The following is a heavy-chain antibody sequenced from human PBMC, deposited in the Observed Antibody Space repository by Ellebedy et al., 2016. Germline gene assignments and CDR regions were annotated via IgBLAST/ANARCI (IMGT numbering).Heavy chain of an antibody. D-gene: IGHD2-15*01. CDR2: IWYDGSNK. CDR3: ARDDKRYCSGGSCSTDY. V-gene: IGHV3-33*01. J-gene: IGHJ4*02. CDR1: GFTFSSYG. Sequence: GESLKISXAASGFTFSSYGMHWVRQAPGKGLEWVAVIWYDGSNKYYADSVKGRFTISRDNSKNTLYLQMNSLRAEDTAVYCCARDDKRYCSGGSCSTDYWGQGTLVTVSS.